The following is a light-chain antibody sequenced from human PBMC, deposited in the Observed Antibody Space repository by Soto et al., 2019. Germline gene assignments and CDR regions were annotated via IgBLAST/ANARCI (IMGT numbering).Light chain of an antibody. Sequence: DIQLTQSPFSLSASIGDSVTITCRASEVISGYLNWYQQKPGKAPKLLIYGAYNLESGVPSRFSGSGSGTESTLTISSLQPEDSATYFCQQTHTAPYSFGQGTKLDIK. J-gene: IGKJ2*03. CDR1: EVISGY. CDR3: QQTHTAPYS. CDR2: GAY. V-gene: IGKV1-39*01.